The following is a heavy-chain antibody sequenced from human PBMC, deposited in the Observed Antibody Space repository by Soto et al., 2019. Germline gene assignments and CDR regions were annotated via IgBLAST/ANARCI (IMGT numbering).Heavy chain of an antibody. CDR3: AGGRPHDF. J-gene: IGHJ4*02. Sequence: QVQLVQSGAEVKKPGASVKVSCKASGYTFNTYGISWVRQAPGQGLEWMGWLSVYNGNTNYAQKFQGRVTVTTDTSTSTAYMELRSLTSDDTAVYYCAGGRPHDFWGQGTLVTVSS. CDR2: LSVYNGNT. CDR1: GYTFNTYG. V-gene: IGHV1-18*01.